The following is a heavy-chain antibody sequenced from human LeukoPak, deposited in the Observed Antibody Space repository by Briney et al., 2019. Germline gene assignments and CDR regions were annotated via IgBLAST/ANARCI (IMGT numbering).Heavy chain of an antibody. J-gene: IGHJ4*02. Sequence: GGSLRLSCAASGFTFSNYGMHWVRQAPGKGLEWVAFIRYDGSNTYYADSVRGRFTISRDNSKNTVFLQMISLRPEGTAVYYCAKDHWLVLDYWGQGTLITVSS. CDR2: IRYDGSNT. CDR3: AKDHWLVLDY. D-gene: IGHD6-19*01. CDR1: GFTFSNYG. V-gene: IGHV3-30*02.